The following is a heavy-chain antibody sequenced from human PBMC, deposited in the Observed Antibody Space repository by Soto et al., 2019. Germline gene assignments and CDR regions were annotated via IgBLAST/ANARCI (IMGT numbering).Heavy chain of an antibody. CDR3: EKACTFGLGQYYGMDV. J-gene: IGHJ6*02. Sequence: QVQLVESGGGVVQPGRSLRLSCAASGFTFSSYGMHWVRQAPGKGLEWVAVISYDGSNKYYADSVKGRFTISRDNSKNTLYLPMNRLRAEATAVDYCEKACTFGLGQYYGMDVWGQGTTVTVSS. CDR1: GFTFSSYG. CDR2: ISYDGSNK. V-gene: IGHV3-30*18. D-gene: IGHD3-10*01.